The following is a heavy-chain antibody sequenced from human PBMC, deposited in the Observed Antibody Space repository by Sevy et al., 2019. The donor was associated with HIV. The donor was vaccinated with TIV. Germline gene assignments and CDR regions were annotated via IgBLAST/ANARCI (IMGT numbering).Heavy chain of an antibody. D-gene: IGHD3-22*01. CDR3: ARGNSGSFDY. Sequence: RGYLRLSCAASGFSFSSYWMHWVRQAPGKGLERVANIKQDESEKYYVASVKGRFTISRDNAKNSVYLQMNSLRPEDTAVYYCARGNSGSFDYWGQGTLVSVSS. J-gene: IGHJ4*02. CDR2: IKQDESEK. CDR1: GFSFSSYW. V-gene: IGHV3-7*04.